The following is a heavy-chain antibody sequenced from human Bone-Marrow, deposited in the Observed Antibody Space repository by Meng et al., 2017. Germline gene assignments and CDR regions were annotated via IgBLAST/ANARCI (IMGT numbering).Heavy chain of an antibody. CDR3: ARDGRNSGSNTAIDY. CDR1: GGTFSSYA. J-gene: IGHJ4*02. Sequence: VPLVQAGAEVKKPGSSVKVSCKASGGTFSSYAISWVRQAPGQGLEWMGGIIPIFGTANYAQKFQGRVTITADESTSTAYMELSSLRSDDTAVYYCARDGRNSGSNTAIDYWGQGTLVTVSS. CDR2: IIPIFGTA. D-gene: IGHD1-26*01. V-gene: IGHV1-69*01.